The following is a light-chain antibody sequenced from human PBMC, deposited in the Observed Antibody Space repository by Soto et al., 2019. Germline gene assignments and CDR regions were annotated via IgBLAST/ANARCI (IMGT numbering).Light chain of an antibody. CDR1: QSVSSSY. CDR3: QQYGSSPWT. CDR2: GAS. V-gene: IGKV3-20*01. J-gene: IGKJ1*01. Sequence: EIVLTQSPGTLSLSPGERATLSCRASQSVSSSYLGWYQQKPGQAPRLLIYGASSTATGIPDRFSGSGSGTDFTLTISRLEPEDFSLYYCQQYGSSPWTFGEGTKVEIK.